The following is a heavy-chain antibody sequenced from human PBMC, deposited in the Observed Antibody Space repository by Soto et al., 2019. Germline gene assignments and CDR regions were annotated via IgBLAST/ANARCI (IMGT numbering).Heavy chain of an antibody. CDR2: INHSGST. Sequence: SETLSLTCAVYGESFSGYYWSWIRQPPGKGLEWIGEINHSGSTNYNPSLKSRVTISVDTSKNQFSLKLSSVTAADTAVYYCASGRVGAPIYYYYGMDVWGQGTTVTVSS. CDR1: GESFSGYY. V-gene: IGHV4-34*01. J-gene: IGHJ6*02. D-gene: IGHD1-26*01. CDR3: ASGRVGAPIYYYYGMDV.